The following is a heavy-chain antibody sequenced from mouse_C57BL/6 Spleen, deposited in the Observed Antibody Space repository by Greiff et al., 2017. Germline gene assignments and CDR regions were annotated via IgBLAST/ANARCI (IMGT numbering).Heavy chain of an antibody. V-gene: IGHV2-2*01. D-gene: IGHD2-4*01. CDR2: IWSGGST. J-gene: IGHJ2*01. CDR1: GFSLTSYG. Sequence: VQLQESGPGLVQPSQSLSITCTVSGFSLTSYGVHWVRQSPGKGLEWLGVIWSGGSTDYNAAFISRLSISKDNSKSQVFFKMNSLQADDTAIYYCARGGYYDYDEGYFDYWGQGTTLTVSS. CDR3: ARGGYYDYDEGYFDY.